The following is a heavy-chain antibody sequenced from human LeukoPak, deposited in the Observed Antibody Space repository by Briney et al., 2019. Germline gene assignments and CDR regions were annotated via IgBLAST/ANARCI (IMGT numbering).Heavy chain of an antibody. Sequence: SETLSLTCTVSGGSISSGSYYWSWIRQPAGKGLEWIGRIYTSGSTNYNPSLKSRVTISVDTSKNQFSLKLSSVTAADTAVYYCARDGYYYGSGFDYWGQGTLVTVSS. V-gene: IGHV4-61*02. CDR1: GGSISSGSYY. CDR3: ARDGYYYGSGFDY. CDR2: IYTSGST. D-gene: IGHD3-10*01. J-gene: IGHJ4*02.